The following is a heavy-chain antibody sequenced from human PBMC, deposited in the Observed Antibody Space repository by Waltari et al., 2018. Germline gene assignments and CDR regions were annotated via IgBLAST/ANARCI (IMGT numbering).Heavy chain of an antibody. J-gene: IGHJ4*02. CDR2: IYHSGST. V-gene: IGHV4-38-2*01. D-gene: IGHD3-3*01. CDR3: ARGIFGVVIIPPFDY. CDR1: GYSISSVYY. Sequence: QVQLQESGPGLVKPSETLSLTCAVSGYSISSVYYWGWIRQPPGKGLEWIGSIYHSGSTYYNPSLKGRVTISVDTSKNQFSLKLSSVTAADTAVYYCARGIFGVVIIPPFDYWGQGTLVTVSS.